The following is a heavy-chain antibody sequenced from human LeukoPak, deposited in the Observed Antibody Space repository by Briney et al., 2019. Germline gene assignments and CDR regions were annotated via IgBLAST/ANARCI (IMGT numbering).Heavy chain of an antibody. CDR2: INSDGSST. Sequence: PGGSLRLSCAASGFTFSSYWVHWVRHAPGKGLVWVSRINSDGSSTSYADSVKGRFTISRDNAKNTLYLQMNSLRAEGTAVYYCARAYSSGLRGLDYWGQGTLVTVSS. CDR1: GFTFSSYW. J-gene: IGHJ4*02. V-gene: IGHV3-74*01. CDR3: ARAYSSGLRGLDY. D-gene: IGHD6-19*01.